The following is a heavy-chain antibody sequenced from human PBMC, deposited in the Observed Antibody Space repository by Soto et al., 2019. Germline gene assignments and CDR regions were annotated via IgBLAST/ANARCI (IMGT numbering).Heavy chain of an antibody. D-gene: IGHD3-10*01. J-gene: IGHJ3*02. CDR1: GYTFTGYY. Sequence: VASVKLSCTASGYTFTGYYMHWVRQAPGQGLEWMGWINPNSGGTNYAQKFQGWVTMTRDTSISTAYMELSRLRSDDTAVYYCARGIPVVPAVLNELLWFGDDAFDIWGQGTMVTVSS. CDR2: INPNSGGT. V-gene: IGHV1-2*04. CDR3: ARGIPVVPAVLNELLWFGDDAFDI.